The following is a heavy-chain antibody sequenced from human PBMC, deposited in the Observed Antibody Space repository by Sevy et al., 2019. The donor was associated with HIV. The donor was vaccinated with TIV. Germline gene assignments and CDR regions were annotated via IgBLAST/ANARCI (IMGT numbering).Heavy chain of an antibody. CDR2: IRSKTYGGTT. V-gene: IGHV3-49*03. Sequence: GGSLRLSCTASGFTFGDYAMSWFRQAPGKGLEWVGFIRSKTYGGTTEYAASMKGRFTISRDDSKSIAHLQMNSLKTEDTAVYYWSRGGSEGTVVQPDAFDFWGQGTMVTVSS. CDR3: SRGGSEGTVVQPDAFDF. D-gene: IGHD2-15*01. CDR1: GFTFGDYA. J-gene: IGHJ3*01.